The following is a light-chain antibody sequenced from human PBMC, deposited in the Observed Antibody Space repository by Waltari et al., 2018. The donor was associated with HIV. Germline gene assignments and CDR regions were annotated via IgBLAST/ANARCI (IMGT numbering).Light chain of an antibody. CDR1: ALPKQY. V-gene: IGLV3-25*03. CDR2: KDS. Sequence: SYELTQPPPVSVSPGQTARLPCTGDALPKQYAYWYQQKPGQAPVLVIYKDSERPSGIPERFSGSNSGTTVTLTISGVQAEDEADYYCQSAGVFGTGTKVTVL. CDR3: QSAGV. J-gene: IGLJ1*01.